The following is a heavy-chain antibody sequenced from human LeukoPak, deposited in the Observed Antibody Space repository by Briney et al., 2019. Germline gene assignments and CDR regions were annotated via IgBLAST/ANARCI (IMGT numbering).Heavy chain of an antibody. J-gene: IGHJ4*02. CDR3: AKGIYYDNSGYPDS. Sequence: GGSLRLSCAASGFTFSSYAMNWVRQAPGKGLEWVSIISGSGGSTYYADSVKGRFTISRDNSKKTVYLQMNSLRAEDTAVYYCAKGIYYDNSGYPDSWGQGTLVTVSS. CDR2: ISGSGGST. V-gene: IGHV3-23*01. D-gene: IGHD3-22*01. CDR1: GFTFSSYA.